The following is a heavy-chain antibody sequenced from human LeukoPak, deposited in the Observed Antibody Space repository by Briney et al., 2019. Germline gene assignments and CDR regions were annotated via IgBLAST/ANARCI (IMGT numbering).Heavy chain of an antibody. CDR3: ARGSPRLLWFGELSY. Sequence: SETLSLTCTVSGGSISSYYWSWIRQPPGKGLEWIGYIYYSGSTNYNPSLKSRVTISVDTSKNQFSLKLSSVTAADTAVYYCARGSPRLLWFGELSYWGQGTLVTVSS. CDR1: GGSISSYY. CDR2: IYYSGST. D-gene: IGHD3-10*01. V-gene: IGHV4-59*01. J-gene: IGHJ4*02.